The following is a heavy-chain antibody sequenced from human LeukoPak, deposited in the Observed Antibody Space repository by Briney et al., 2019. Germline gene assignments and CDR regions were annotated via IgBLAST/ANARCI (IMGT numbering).Heavy chain of an antibody. J-gene: IGHJ4*02. D-gene: IGHD3-16*01. V-gene: IGHV3-23*01. Sequence: PGGSLRLSCAASGFTFSSYAMSWVRQAPGKGLEWVSAISGTGGRTYYADSVKGRFTISRDNSKNTLYLQMNSLRAEDTAVYYCAKGARLRVSCDYWGQGTLVTVSS. CDR3: AKGARLRVSCDY. CDR2: ISGTGGRT. CDR1: GFTFSSYA.